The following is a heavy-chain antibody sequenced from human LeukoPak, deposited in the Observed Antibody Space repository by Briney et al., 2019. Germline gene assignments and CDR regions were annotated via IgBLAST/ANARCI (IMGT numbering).Heavy chain of an antibody. Sequence: GGSLRLSCAASGFTFSSYAMHWVRQAPGKGLEWVAVISYDGSNKHYADSVKGRFTISRDNSKNTLYLQMNSLRAEDTAVYYCARSDTIFGVGDYWGQETLVTVSS. CDR1: GFTFSSYA. CDR3: ARSDTIFGVGDY. D-gene: IGHD3-3*01. J-gene: IGHJ4*02. V-gene: IGHV3-30-3*01. CDR2: ISYDGSNK.